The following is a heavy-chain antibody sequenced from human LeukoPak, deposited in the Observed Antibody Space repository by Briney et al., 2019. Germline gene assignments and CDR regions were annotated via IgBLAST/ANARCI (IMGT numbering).Heavy chain of an antibody. Sequence: GGSLRLSCAASGFTFSSYAMSWVRQAPGKGLEWVPGITASGDSAYYADPVKGRFTISRDNSKNTLSLQMNSLGVADTAQYYCAKDRAGYSGARGFDCWGQAALVTVSS. CDR1: GFTFSSYA. CDR2: ITASGDSA. J-gene: IGHJ4*02. D-gene: IGHD5-12*01. CDR3: AKDRAGYSGARGFDC. V-gene: IGHV3-23*01.